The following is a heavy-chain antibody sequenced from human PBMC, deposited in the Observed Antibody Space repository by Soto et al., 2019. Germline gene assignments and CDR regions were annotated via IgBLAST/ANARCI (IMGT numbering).Heavy chain of an antibody. CDR3: TTDLRAADAREIDY. Sequence: EVQLVESGGGLVQPGRSLRLSCEASGFTFDDYAMHWVRQAPGKGLEWVSSISWNSNSIAYADSVKGRFTISRDNAKNSQYLKMNRLRGEDTASYYCTTDLRAADAREIDYWGQGTLVTVSS. V-gene: IGHV3-9*01. D-gene: IGHD6-25*01. J-gene: IGHJ4*02. CDR1: GFTFDDYA. CDR2: ISWNSNSI.